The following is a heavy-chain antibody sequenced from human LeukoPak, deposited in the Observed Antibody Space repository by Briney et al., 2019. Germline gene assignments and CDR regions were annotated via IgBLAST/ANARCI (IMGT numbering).Heavy chain of an antibody. V-gene: IGHV3-23*01. CDR2: VTDNGGHT. CDR3: AKASYSGSYSWDY. CDR1: GFTFSSFD. J-gene: IGHJ4*02. Sequence: PGGSLRLSCAASGFTFSSFDISWVRQAPGKGLEWVSGVTDNGGHTYYADSVKGRFTISRDNSKNTLYLQMNSLRVEDTAVYYCAKASYSGSYSWDYWGQGTLVTVSS. D-gene: IGHD1-26*01.